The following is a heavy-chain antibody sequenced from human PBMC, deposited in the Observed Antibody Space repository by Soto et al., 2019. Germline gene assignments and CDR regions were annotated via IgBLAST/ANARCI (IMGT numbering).Heavy chain of an antibody. J-gene: IGHJ4*02. D-gene: IGHD3-10*01. CDR1: GYSFAGYW. CDR3: ATAPPSFYFGSGSFLRGPYFDF. CDR2: IDPSDSQT. V-gene: IGHV5-10-1*04. Sequence: GESLKISCKGSGYSFAGYWITWVRQKPGKGLEWMGRIDPSDSQTYYSPSFRGQVTLSGDKSISTAYLQWSSLKASDTAIYYCATAPPSFYFGSGSFLRGPYFDFWGQGTLVTVSS.